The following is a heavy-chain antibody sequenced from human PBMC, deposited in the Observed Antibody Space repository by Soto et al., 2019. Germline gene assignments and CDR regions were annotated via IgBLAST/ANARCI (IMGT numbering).Heavy chain of an antibody. CDR2: VIPMYGTA. J-gene: IGHJ5*02. D-gene: IGHD6-19*01. Sequence: SVKVSCKASGGTFSSYGISWVRQVPGQGLEWMGGVIPMYGTANHAQKFQGRVTMTADGSTGTAYMELSSLRSEDTAVYFCARGVRRTTGWSPTNWFDPWGQGTLVTVSS. CDR3: ARGVRRTTGWSPTNWFDP. CDR1: GGTFSSYG. V-gene: IGHV1-69*13.